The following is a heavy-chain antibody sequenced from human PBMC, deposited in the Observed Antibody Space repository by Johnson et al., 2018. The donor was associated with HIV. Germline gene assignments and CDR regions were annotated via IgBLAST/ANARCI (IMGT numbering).Heavy chain of an antibody. CDR1: GFTFSSYD. J-gene: IGHJ3*02. CDR3: AREGGDDAFDI. CDR2: ARYDGVSQ. D-gene: IGHD1-26*01. V-gene: IGHV3-33*01. Sequence: QVQLVESGGGVVQPGTSLRLSCAASGFTFSSYDMHWVRQAPGKGLEWVAVARYDGVSQYYTDSVKGRFTVSRDNFNNAIYLEMDSLRVEDTSVYYCAREGGDDAFDIWGQGTMVTVSS.